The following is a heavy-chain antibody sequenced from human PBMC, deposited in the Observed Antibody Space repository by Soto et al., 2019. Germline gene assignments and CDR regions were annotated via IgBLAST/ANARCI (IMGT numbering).Heavy chain of an antibody. CDR2: IYYSGST. CDR1: GGSISSGDYY. CDR3: DRSGDHFYFYGMDI. V-gene: IGHV4-30-4*01. Sequence: SETLSLTCTVSGGSISSGDYYWSWIRQPPGKGLEWIGYIYYSGSTYHNPSLKSRVTISVDTSKNQFSLKLSSVTAADTAVYYCDRSGDHFYFYGMDIWGQGTTVTVSS. J-gene: IGHJ6*02. D-gene: IGHD2-21*01.